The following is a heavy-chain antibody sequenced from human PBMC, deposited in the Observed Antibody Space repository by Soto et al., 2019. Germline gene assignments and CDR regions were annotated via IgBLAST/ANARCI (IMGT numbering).Heavy chain of an antibody. CDR2: IYYSGST. V-gene: IGHV4-31*03. J-gene: IGHJ4*02. CDR3: ARVFPTVAAIDY. D-gene: IGHD4-17*01. CDR1: GGSISSGGYY. Sequence: PSETLSLTCTVSGGSISSGGYYWSWIRQHPGKGLEWIGYIYYSGSTYYNPSLKSRVTISVDTSKNQFSLKLSSVTAADTAVYYCARVFPTVAAIDYWGQGTLVTVSS.